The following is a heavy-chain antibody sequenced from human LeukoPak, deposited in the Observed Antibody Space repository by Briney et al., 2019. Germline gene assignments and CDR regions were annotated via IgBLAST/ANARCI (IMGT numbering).Heavy chain of an antibody. CDR2: ISAYNGNT. CDR1: GYTFTSYG. J-gene: IGHJ5*02. V-gene: IGHV1-18*01. CDR3: ARQKLPRFLEWLLPQYNWFDP. Sequence: ASVKVSCKASGYTFTSYGISWVGQAPGQGLEWMGWISAYNGNTNYAQKLQGRVTMTTDTSTSTAYMELRSLRSDDTAVYYCARQKLPRFLEWLLPQYNWFDPWGQGTLVTVSS. D-gene: IGHD3-3*01.